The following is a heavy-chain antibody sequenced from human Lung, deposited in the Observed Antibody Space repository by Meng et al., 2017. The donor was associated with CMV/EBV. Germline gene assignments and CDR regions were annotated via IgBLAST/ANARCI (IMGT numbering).Heavy chain of an antibody. Sequence: SXTXSLXXSVSAGFVSSTHYYWGWIRQPPGKGLEWIGHVYYNGSTYHNPSLKSRVTMSVATSKNHFSLNVSSVIAADTAVYYCARRLWGFFDSWAQGTLVTVSS. CDR2: VYYNGST. D-gene: IGHD3-16*01. CDR3: ARRLWGFFDS. J-gene: IGHJ4*02. V-gene: IGHV4-39*02. CDR1: AGFVSSTHYY.